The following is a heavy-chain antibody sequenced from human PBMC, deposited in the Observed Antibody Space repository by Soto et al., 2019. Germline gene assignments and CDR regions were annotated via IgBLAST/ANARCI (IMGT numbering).Heavy chain of an antibody. CDR3: ARDRPEYSRPYCFV. J-gene: IGHJ4*02. CDR1: GGTFSSYA. CDR2: IIPIFGTA. Sequence: SVKVSCKASGGTFSSYAISWVRQAPGQGLEWMGGIIPIFGTANYSQKFQGRVTITADKSTSTAYMELSSLRSEDTAVYYCARDRPEYSRPYCFVWGQGTLVTVSS. D-gene: IGHD6-6*01. V-gene: IGHV1-69*06.